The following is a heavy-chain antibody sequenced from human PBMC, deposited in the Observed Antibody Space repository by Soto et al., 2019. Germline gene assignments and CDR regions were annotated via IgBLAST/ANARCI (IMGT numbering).Heavy chain of an antibody. J-gene: IGHJ4*02. CDR2: ISAYNGNT. D-gene: IGHD5-18*01. CDR1: GYTFTSYG. Sequence: QVQLVQSGAEVKKPGASVKVSCKASGYTFTSYGISWVRQAPGQGLEWMGWISAYNGNTNYAQKLQGRVTMTTDTSTSTAYMEVRSLRSDDTAVYYCAKVRVIQIWFDSSPSYFDYWGQGTLVTVSS. CDR3: AKVRVIQIWFDSSPSYFDY. V-gene: IGHV1-18*01.